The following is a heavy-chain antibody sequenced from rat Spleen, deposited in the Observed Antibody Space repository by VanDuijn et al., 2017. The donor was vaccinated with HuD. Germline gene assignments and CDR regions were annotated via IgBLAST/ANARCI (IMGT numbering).Heavy chain of an antibody. CDR1: GFTFSDYY. CDR3: AREVGGY. CDR2: ISYEGSST. D-gene: IGHD5-1*01. Sequence: EVQLVESGGGLVQPGRSMKLSCAASGFTFSDYYMAWVRQAPKKGLEWVASISYEGSSTYYGDSVKGRFTISRDNAKSTLYLQMNSLRSEDTATYYCAREVGGYWGQGVMVTVSS. J-gene: IGHJ2*01. V-gene: IGHV5-22*01.